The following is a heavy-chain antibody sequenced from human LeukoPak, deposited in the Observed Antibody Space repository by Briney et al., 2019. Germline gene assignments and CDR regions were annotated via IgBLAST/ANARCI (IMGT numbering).Heavy chain of an antibody. CDR1: GYTLTELS. CDR2: FDPEDGET. D-gene: IGHD3-10*01. CDR3: ATETYYGSGSLLAFDI. V-gene: IGHV1-24*01. J-gene: IGHJ3*02. Sequence: GASVKVSCKVSGYTLTELSMHWVRQAPGKGLEWMGGFDPEDGETIYAQKFQGRVTMTEDTSTDTAYMELSSLRSEDTAVYYCATETYYGSGSLLAFDIWGQGTMVTVSS.